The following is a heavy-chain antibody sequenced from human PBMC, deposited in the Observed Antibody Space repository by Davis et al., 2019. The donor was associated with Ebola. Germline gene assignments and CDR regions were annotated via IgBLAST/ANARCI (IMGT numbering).Heavy chain of an antibody. J-gene: IGHJ4*02. Sequence: MPSETLSLTCAVSGGFVSSGGYSWNWIRQPPGKGLEWIGYYYYTGSTYYNPSLKSRVSISVDTSKNRFSLKLSSVTAADTAVYYCARGDSYYDPSGYYAGPEAPDHWGQGTLVSVSS. CDR1: GGFVSSGGYS. D-gene: IGHD3-22*01. CDR3: ARGDSYYDPSGYYAGPEAPDH. V-gene: IGHV4-30-4*07. CDR2: YYYTGST.